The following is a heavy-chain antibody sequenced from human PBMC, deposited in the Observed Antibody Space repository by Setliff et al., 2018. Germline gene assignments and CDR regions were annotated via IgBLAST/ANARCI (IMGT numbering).Heavy chain of an antibody. J-gene: IGHJ4*02. CDR3: TRPNLFSYYFDY. CDR2: LRSKAYGGTT. Sequence: PGGSLRLSCTASGSTFGDYAMSWVRQAPGKGLEWVGFLRSKAYGGTTEYAASVKGRFTISRDDSKSITYLQMNSLKTEDTAVYYCTRPNLFSYYFDYWGQGTLVTV. D-gene: IGHD3-3*01. V-gene: IGHV3-49*04. CDR1: GSTFGDYA.